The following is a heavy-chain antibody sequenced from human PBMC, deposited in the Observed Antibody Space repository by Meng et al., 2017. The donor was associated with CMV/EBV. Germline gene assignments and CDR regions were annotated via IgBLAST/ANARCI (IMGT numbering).Heavy chain of an antibody. Sequence: GESLKISCAASGFTFSSYAMHWVRQAPGKGLEYVSAISSNGGSTYYADSVKGRFTISRDNSKNTLYLQMGSLSAEDMAVYYCARVVPAVYGMDVWGQGTTVTVSS. D-gene: IGHD2-2*01. CDR1: GFTFSSYA. J-gene: IGHJ6*02. CDR3: ARVVPAVYGMDV. V-gene: IGHV3-64*02. CDR2: ISSNGGST.